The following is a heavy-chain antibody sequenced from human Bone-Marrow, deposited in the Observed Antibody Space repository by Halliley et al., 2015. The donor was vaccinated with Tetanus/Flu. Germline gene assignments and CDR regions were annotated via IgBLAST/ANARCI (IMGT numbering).Heavy chain of an antibody. J-gene: IGHJ4*02. Sequence: TLSLTFAVSGGSISSTNWWNWVRQPPGKGLEWIGEIYRGGSPNYNPSLKSRVTISLDKSKNQFSLRLTSVTAADTAVYYCSTRKYDSSDYSSHLFDYWGQGTLVTVSS. CDR1: GGSISSTNW. V-gene: IGHV4-4*02. CDR3: STRKYDSSDYSSHLFDY. D-gene: IGHD3-22*01. CDR2: IYRGGSP.